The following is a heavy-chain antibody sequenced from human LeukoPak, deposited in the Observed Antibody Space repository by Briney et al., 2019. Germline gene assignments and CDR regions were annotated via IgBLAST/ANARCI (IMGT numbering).Heavy chain of an antibody. Sequence: ASVKLSCKASGYTFTSYAIHWVRQAPGQGLEWMGWIHAVNGNTKYSQNFQGRVTITRDTSANTAYMELSSLGSDDTAVYYCARDPKGLYYFYMDVWGEGTPVTVSS. V-gene: IGHV1-3*01. D-gene: IGHD3/OR15-3a*01. CDR1: GYTFTSYA. J-gene: IGHJ6*03. CDR2: IHAVNGNT. CDR3: ARDPKGLYYFYMDV.